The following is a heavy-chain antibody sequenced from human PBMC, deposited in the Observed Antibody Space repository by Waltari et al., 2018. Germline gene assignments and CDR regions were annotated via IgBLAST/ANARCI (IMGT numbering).Heavy chain of an antibody. J-gene: IGHJ3*02. Sequence: EVQLLESGGGLVQPGGSLRLSCAASGFTFSSYAMSWVRQAPGKGLEWVSAISGSGGSTYYADSVKGRFTISRDNSKNTLYLQMNSLRAEDTAVYYCAKSYYDFWSGQKTRNGNAFDIWGQGTMVTVSS. CDR2: ISGSGGST. D-gene: IGHD3-3*01. CDR3: AKSYYDFWSGQKTRNGNAFDI. V-gene: IGHV3-23*01. CDR1: GFTFSSYA.